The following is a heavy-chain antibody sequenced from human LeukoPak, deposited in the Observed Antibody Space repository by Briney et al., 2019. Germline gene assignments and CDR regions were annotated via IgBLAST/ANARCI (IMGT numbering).Heavy chain of an antibody. CDR1: GGTFSSYA. J-gene: IGHJ6*03. CDR2: IIPIFGTA. CDR3: ARAVTSYYYYMDV. D-gene: IGHD2-21*02. Sequence: GASVKVSCKASGGTFSSYAISWVRQAPGQWLEWMGRIIPIFGTANYAQKFQGRVTITTDECTSTAYMELSSLRSEATAVYYCARAVTSYYYYMDVWGKGTTVTVSS. V-gene: IGHV1-69*05.